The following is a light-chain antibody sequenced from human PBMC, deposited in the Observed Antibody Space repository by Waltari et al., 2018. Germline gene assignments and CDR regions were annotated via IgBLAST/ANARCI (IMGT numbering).Light chain of an antibody. CDR1: QSVSSY. J-gene: IGKJ3*01. Sequence: EILLTQSPATLSLSPGERATLACRASQSVSSYLAWYQQKPGQAPRLLIYDASNRATGIPARVSGSGSGTDFTLTISSLEPEDFAVYYCQQRSNWPPITFGPGTKVDIK. CDR3: QQRSNWPPIT. CDR2: DAS. V-gene: IGKV3-11*01.